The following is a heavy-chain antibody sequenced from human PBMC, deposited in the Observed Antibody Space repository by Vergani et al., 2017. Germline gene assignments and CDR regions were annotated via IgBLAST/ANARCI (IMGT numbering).Heavy chain of an antibody. CDR1: GSTFNSYS. V-gene: IGHV3-7*01. CDR2: IWESGSDK. CDR3: ARLSXDTTPYLQGGYDC. J-gene: IGHJ4*02. Sequence: EVQLVESGGALVQPGGSLRLSCAASGSTFNSYSMGWVRQAPGKGLAWVANIWESGSDKFYVDSVRGRFTISRDNAKNSLYLQMNYLRVDDTAVYYCARLSXDTTPYLQGGYDCWGQGTLVSVSS. D-gene: IGHD2-15*01.